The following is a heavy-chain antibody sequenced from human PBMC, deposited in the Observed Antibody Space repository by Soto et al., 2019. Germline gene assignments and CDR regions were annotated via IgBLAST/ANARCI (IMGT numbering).Heavy chain of an antibody. CDR2: INHSGST. CDR1: GGSFSGYY. V-gene: IGHV4-34*01. D-gene: IGHD6-19*01. CDR3: ARVRRSGWYLDY. J-gene: IGHJ4*02. Sequence: PSETLSLTCAVYGGSFSGYYWSWIRQPPGKGLEWIGEINHSGSTNYNPSLKSRVTISVDTSKNQFSLKLSSVTAADTAVYYCARVRRSGWYLDYWGQGTLVTVSS.